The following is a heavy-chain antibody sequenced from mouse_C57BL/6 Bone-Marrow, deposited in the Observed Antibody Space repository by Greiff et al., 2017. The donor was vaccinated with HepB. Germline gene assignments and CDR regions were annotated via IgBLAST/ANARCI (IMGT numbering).Heavy chain of an antibody. CDR2: ISDGGSYT. CDR1: GFTFSSYA. V-gene: IGHV5-4*01. J-gene: IGHJ4*01. Sequence: EVQRVESGGGLVKPGGSLKLSCAASGFTFSSYAMSWVRQTPEKRLEWVATISDGGSYTYYPDNVKGRFTISRDNAKNNLYLQMSHLKSEDTAMYYCADTVPLMDYWGQGTSVTVSS. D-gene: IGHD1-1*01. CDR3: ADTVPLMDY.